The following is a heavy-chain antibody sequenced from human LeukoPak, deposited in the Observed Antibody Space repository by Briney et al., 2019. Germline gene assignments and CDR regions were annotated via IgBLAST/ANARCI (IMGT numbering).Heavy chain of an antibody. CDR1: GFTFSIYA. D-gene: IGHD3-10*01. V-gene: IGHV3-23*01. J-gene: IGHJ3*01. CDR2: ISGSGGST. Sequence: GGSLRLSCAASGFTFSIYAMSWGRQAPGKGLERVSAISGSGGSTYYADSVRGRFTISRDNSKNTLYLQMNSLRAEDTAVYYCAKVSAFGWLWGQGTMVTVSS. CDR3: AKVSAFGWL.